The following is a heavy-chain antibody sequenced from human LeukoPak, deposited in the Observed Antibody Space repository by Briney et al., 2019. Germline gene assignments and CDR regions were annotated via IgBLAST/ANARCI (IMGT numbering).Heavy chain of an antibody. D-gene: IGHD4-11*01. CDR3: ARTTYDYNNYGWFDP. J-gene: IGHJ5*02. CDR1: GGSISGYY. V-gene: IGHV4-34*01. Sequence: SETLSLTCTVSGGSISGYYWSWIRQPSGKGLEWIGEINDSGSTNYNPSLKSRVTILVDTSKHQFSLKLSSVTAADPAVFYCARTTYDYNNYGWFDPWGQGTLVTVSS. CDR2: INDSGST.